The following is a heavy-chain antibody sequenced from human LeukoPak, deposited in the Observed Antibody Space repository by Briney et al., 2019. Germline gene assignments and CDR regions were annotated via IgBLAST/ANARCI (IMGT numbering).Heavy chain of an antibody. D-gene: IGHD3-9*01. CDR2: FDPVDGET. J-gene: IGHJ4*02. V-gene: IGHV1-24*01. Sequence: ASVKVSCKVSGYTLTELSMHWVRQAPGKGLEWMGGFDPVDGETIYAQKFQDRVTMTEDTSTDTAYMELSSLRSEDTAVYYCATYNILTGYLDYWGQGTLVTVSS. CDR1: GYTLTELS. CDR3: ATYNILTGYLDY.